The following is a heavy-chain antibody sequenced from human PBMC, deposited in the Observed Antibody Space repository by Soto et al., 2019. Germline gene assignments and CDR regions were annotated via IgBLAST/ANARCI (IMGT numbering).Heavy chain of an antibody. Sequence: HGESLKISCKGSGYTFTGHWISWVRQMPGKGLEWMGRIDPSDSYTDYSQTVQGHVTMSADKSINTAYLQWSSLQASDTAVYYCPRQTGYDSSLDYWGQGTLDTVSS. CDR1: GYTFTGHW. V-gene: IGHV5-10-1*01. J-gene: IGHJ4*02. CDR2: IDPSDSYT. CDR3: PRQTGYDSSLDY. D-gene: IGHD5-12*01.